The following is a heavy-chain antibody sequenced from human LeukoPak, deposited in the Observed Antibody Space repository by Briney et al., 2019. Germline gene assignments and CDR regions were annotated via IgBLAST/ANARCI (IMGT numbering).Heavy chain of an antibody. CDR3: ARPARIYNDFWSGYTLNY. CDR1: GGTFSNYA. V-gene: IGHV1-69*10. D-gene: IGHD3-3*01. Sequence: ASVKVSCKASGGTFSNYAISWVRQAPGQGLEWMGGIVPIVGIPNYAQKFQGRVSIIADESTTTAYMELSSLRSEDTAVYYCARPARIYNDFWSGYTLNYWGQGTLVTVSS. CDR2: IVPIVGIP. J-gene: IGHJ4*02.